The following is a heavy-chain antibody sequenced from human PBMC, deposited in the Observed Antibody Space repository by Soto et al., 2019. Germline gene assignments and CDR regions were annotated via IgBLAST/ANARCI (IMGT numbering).Heavy chain of an antibody. Sequence: SETLSLTCTVSGGSIDSSSYHWAWIRQPPVKGLEWIGSIYYSGSTYYNPSLKSRVTISVDTSKNQFSLKLSSVTAADTAVYYCAREDRSGSYWFDPWGQGTLVTVSS. CDR3: AREDRSGSYWFDP. CDR2: IYYSGST. J-gene: IGHJ5*02. V-gene: IGHV4-39*07. CDR1: GGSIDSSSYH. D-gene: IGHD1-26*01.